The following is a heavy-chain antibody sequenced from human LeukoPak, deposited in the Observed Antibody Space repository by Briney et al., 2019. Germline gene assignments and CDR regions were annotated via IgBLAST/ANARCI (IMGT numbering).Heavy chain of an antibody. D-gene: IGHD2-2*01. CDR1: GFTFSSYW. V-gene: IGHV3-74*01. CDR2: INPDGTIA. CDR3: ARGSSATRCPAHS. Sequence: GGSLRLSCAASGFTFSSYWLHWVRQAPGEGLVWVSQINPDGTIATYADSVKGRFTISRDNSKNTLYLQINSLKAEDTAVYYCARGSSATRCPAHSWAQGSLVTVSS. J-gene: IGHJ4*02.